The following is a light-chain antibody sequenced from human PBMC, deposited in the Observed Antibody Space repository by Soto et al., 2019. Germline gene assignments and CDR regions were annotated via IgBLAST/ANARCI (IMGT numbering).Light chain of an antibody. Sequence: DIQMTQSPSSLSASVGDRVTITCRARQGISNYLAWFQQNPGKAPKSLIYAASNLQSGVPSKFSGSGSGTDFTLTISSLQPEDFATYYCQQYSTYPFTFGPGTKVDIK. CDR1: QGISNY. CDR2: AAS. V-gene: IGKV1-16*02. CDR3: QQYSTYPFT. J-gene: IGKJ3*01.